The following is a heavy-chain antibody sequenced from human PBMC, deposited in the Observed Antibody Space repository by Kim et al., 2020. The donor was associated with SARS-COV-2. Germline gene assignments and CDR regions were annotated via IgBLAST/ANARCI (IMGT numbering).Heavy chain of an antibody. V-gene: IGHV3-30*18. CDR1: GFTFSSYG. Sequence: GGSLRLSCAASGFTFSSYGMHWVRQAPGKGLEWVAVISYDGSNKYYADSVKGRFTISRDNSKNTLYLQMNSLRAEDTAVYYCAKGRWAAAGTRQAADYWGQGTLVTVSS. CDR3: AKGRWAAAGTRQAADY. CDR2: ISYDGSNK. D-gene: IGHD6-13*01. J-gene: IGHJ4*02.